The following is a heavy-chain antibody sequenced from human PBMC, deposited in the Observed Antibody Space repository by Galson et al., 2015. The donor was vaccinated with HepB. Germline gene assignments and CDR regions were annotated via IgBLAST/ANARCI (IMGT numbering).Heavy chain of an antibody. CDR3: ARGGLAVLSSLRFDP. CDR2: ISSNGGST. D-gene: IGHD2/OR15-2a*01. CDR1: GFTFSSYA. Sequence: SLRLSCAASGFTFSSYAMHWVRQAPGKGLECVSAISSNGGSTYYANSVKGRFTISRGNSKNTLYLQMGSLRAEDMAVYYCARGGLAVLSSLRFDPWGQGTLVTVSS. V-gene: IGHV3-64*01. J-gene: IGHJ5*02.